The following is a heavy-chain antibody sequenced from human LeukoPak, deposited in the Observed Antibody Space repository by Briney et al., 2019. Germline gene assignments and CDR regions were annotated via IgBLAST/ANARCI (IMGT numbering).Heavy chain of an antibody. CDR3: AKDSSGWYGDAFDI. D-gene: IGHD6-19*01. Sequence: GGSLRLSCAASGFTFSYAMSWVRQAPGKGLEWVSAISGSGGSTYYADSVKGRFTISRDNSKNTLYLQMNSLRAEDTAVYYCAKDSSGWYGDAFDIWGQGTMVTVSS. CDR2: ISGSGGST. V-gene: IGHV3-23*01. J-gene: IGHJ3*02. CDR1: GFTFSYA.